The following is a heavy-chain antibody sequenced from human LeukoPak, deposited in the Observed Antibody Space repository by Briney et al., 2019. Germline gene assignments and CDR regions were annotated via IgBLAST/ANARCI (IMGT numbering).Heavy chain of an antibody. J-gene: IGHJ5*02. V-gene: IGHV1-69*05. D-gene: IGHD1-26*01. Sequence: SVTVSCKTSGGTFSMYAVSWVRQAPGQGLEWMGRIIPMFGTAYYAQNFQDRVTIITDESTTIAYMRLSSLRFEDTAVYYCARDSYNGSYYDPWGQGTLVAVSS. CDR1: GGTFSMYA. CDR2: IIPMFGTA. CDR3: ARDSYNGSYYDP.